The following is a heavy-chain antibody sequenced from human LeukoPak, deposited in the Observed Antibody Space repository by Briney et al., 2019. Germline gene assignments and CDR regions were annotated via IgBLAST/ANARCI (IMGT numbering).Heavy chain of an antibody. V-gene: IGHV3-30*18. Sequence: GRSLRLSCAASGFTFSSHGMHWVRQAPGKGLEWVAVISYDGSNKYYADSVKGRFTISRDNSKNTLYLQMNSLRAEDTAVYYCAKDPQRYCSSTSCWDWFDPWGQGTLVTVSS. CDR2: ISYDGSNK. CDR1: GFTFSSHG. D-gene: IGHD2-2*01. CDR3: AKDPQRYCSSTSCWDWFDP. J-gene: IGHJ5*02.